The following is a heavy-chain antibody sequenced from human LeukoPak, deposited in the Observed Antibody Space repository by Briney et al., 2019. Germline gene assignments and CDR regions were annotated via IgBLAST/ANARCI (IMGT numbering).Heavy chain of an antibody. Sequence: PGGSLRLSCAASGFTFSGSAMHWVRQASGKGLEWVGRIRSKANSYATAYAASVKGRFTISRDDSKNTAYLQMNSLKTEDTAVYYCTRPRFEYYDILTGYPGVDYWGQGTLVTVSS. CDR2: IRSKANSYAT. D-gene: IGHD3-9*01. CDR1: GFTFSGSA. V-gene: IGHV3-73*01. J-gene: IGHJ4*02. CDR3: TRPRFEYYDILTGYPGVDY.